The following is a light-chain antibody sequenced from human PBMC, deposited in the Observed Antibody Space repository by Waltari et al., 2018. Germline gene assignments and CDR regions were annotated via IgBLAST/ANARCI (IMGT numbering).Light chain of an antibody. Sequence: QSVLTQPPSVSAAPGQKVTVSCSGTTSNIGNYYVSWYQHLPGTAPKLLIFDNSQRPSGIPERFFGSKSGTSATLGITGLQTGDEADYYCGTWDSSLDSYVFGSGSKVTVL. CDR1: TSNIGNYY. J-gene: IGLJ1*01. V-gene: IGLV1-51*01. CDR2: DNS. CDR3: GTWDSSLDSYV.